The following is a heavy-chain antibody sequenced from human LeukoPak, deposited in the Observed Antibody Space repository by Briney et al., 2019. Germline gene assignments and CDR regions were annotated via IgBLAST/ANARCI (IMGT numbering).Heavy chain of an antibody. CDR2: ISYDGSNK. CDR1: GFTFSSYA. CDR3: ARDSGYFDY. V-gene: IGHV3-30-3*01. D-gene: IGHD3-10*01. J-gene: IGHJ4*02. Sequence: PGGSLRLSCAASGFTFSSYAMHWVRQAPGKGLEWVAVISYDGSNKYCADSVKGRFTISRDNSKNTLYLQMNSLRAEDTAVYYCARDSGYFDYWGQGTLVTVSS.